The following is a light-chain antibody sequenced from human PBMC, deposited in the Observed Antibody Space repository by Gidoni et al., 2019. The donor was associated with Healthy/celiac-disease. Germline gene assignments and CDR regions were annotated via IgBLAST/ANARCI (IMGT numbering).Light chain of an antibody. J-gene: IGKJ4*01. V-gene: IGKV1-39*01. CDR2: AAS. CDR3: QPSYSTPLT. Sequence: DIQMTQSPSSLSASVGDRVTITCRASQSISSYLNWYQQKPGKAPKPLIYAASSLQSGVPSRFSGSGSGTDFTLTISSLQPEDFATYYCQPSYSTPLTFGGGTKVEIK. CDR1: QSISSY.